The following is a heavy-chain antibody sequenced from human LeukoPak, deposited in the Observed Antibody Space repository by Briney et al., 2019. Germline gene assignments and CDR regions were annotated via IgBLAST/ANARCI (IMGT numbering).Heavy chain of an antibody. D-gene: IGHD3-22*01. CDR1: GYTFTSYG. V-gene: IGHV1-18*01. CDR3: ARAGEVDSSGYYYDFDD. CDR2: ISTYNGNT. J-gene: IGHJ4*02. Sequence: ASVKVSCKASGYTFTSYGISWVRQAPGQGLEWMGWISTYNGNTNYAQKLQDRVTMTTDTSTSTAYMELRSLRSDDTAVYYCARAGEVDSSGYYYDFDDWGQGTLVTVSS.